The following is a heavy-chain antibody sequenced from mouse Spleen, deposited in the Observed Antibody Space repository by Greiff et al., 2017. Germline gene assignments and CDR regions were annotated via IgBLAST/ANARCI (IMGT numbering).Heavy chain of an antibody. D-gene: IGHD2-14*01. Sequence: QVQLVESGPELVKPGASVRISCKASGYTFTSYYIHWVKQRPGQGLEWIGWIYPGNVNTKYNEKFKGKATLTADKSSSTAYMQLSSLTSEDSAVYFCARGRYDVAWFAYWGQGTLVTVSA. J-gene: IGHJ3*01. CDR3: ARGRYDVAWFAY. V-gene: IGHV1S56*01. CDR1: GYTFTSYY. CDR2: IYPGNVNT.